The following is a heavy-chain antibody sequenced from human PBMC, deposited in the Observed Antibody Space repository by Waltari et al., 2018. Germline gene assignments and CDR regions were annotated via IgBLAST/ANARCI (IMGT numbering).Heavy chain of an antibody. CDR3: ARKIGDTSSAWYFDL. V-gene: IGHV7-4-1*02. J-gene: IGHJ2*01. CDR2: INTDTGNQ. D-gene: IGHD6-6*01. CDR1: GYTFTNYP. Sequence: QVQLVQSGSELKEPGASVKISCQASGYTFTNYPIHWVRQAPGQGLEWMGWINTDTGNQTYAQGFTGRFVFSLDTSVSTAYLQISSLKAEDTAVYYCARKIGDTSSAWYFDLWGRGSLVTVSS.